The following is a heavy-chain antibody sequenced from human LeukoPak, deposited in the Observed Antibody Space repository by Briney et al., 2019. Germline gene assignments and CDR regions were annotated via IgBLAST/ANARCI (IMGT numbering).Heavy chain of an antibody. V-gene: IGHV4-59*01. CDR1: GGSISSYY. J-gene: IGHJ6*03. Sequence: SETLSLTXTVSGGSISSYYWSWIRQPPGKGLEWIGYIYYSGSTNYNPSLKSRVTISVDTSKNQFSLKLSSVTAADTAVYYCAIGYCSSTSCSGLYYYYMDVWGKGTTVTVSS. CDR3: AIGYCSSTSCSGLYYYYMDV. CDR2: IYYSGST. D-gene: IGHD2-2*01.